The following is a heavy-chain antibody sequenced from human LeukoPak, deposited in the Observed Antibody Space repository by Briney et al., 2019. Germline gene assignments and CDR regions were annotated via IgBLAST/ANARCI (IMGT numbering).Heavy chain of an antibody. V-gene: IGHV3-7*04. CDR1: GFTFSSHW. CDR3: AKVHSYNSGWLDY. D-gene: IGHD6-19*01. J-gene: IGHJ4*02. CDR2: INQAGSEK. Sequence: PGGSLRLSCAASGFTFSSHWMSWVRQAPGKGLEWVANINQAGSEKYYVDSVKGRFTISRDNAKNSLYLQMSSLRAEDTAIYYCAKVHSYNSGWLDYWGQGTLVTVSS.